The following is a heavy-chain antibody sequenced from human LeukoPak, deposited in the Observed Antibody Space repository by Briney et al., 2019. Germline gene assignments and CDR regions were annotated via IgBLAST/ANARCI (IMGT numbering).Heavy chain of an antibody. CDR2: IRYDGSNK. D-gene: IGHD3-3*01. V-gene: IGHV3-30*02. J-gene: IGHJ6*03. Sequence: PGGSLRLSCAASGFTFSSYGMHWVRQAPGKGLEWVAFIRYDGSNKYYADSVKGRFSISRDNSNNTLSPQMNSLRAEDTAVYYCAKDGGGTIFGMVIILHYMDVWGKGTTVTVSS. CDR3: AKDGGGTIFGMVIILHYMDV. CDR1: GFTFSSYG.